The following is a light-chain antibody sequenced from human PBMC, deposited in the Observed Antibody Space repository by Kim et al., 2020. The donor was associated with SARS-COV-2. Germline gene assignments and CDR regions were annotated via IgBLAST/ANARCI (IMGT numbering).Light chain of an antibody. J-gene: IGKJ4*01. CDR2: ATS. V-gene: IGKV1-16*01. CDR1: QGISNV. Sequence: ASVGDRVTITCRARQGISNVLAWFQQKPGKAPQSLIYATSSLQSGVPSRFSGSGSGTDFTLTISSLQPEDFATYYCHHYHSYPLTFGGGTKVDIK. CDR3: HHYHSYPLT.